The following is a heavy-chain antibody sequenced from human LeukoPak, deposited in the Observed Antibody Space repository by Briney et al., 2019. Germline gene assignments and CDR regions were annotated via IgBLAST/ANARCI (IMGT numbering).Heavy chain of an antibody. J-gene: IGHJ6*02. CDR2: IWYDGSNK. CDR3: ARDERVRTYYDFWSGYYRDYGMDV. CDR1: GFTFSIYE. D-gene: IGHD3-3*01. V-gene: IGHV3-33*08. Sequence: PGGSLRLSCAASGFTFSIYEMNWVRQAPGKGLEWVAVIWYDGSNKYYADSVKGRFTISRDNSKNTLYLQMNSLRAEDTAVYYCARDERVRTYYDFWSGYYRDYGMDVWGQGTTVTVSS.